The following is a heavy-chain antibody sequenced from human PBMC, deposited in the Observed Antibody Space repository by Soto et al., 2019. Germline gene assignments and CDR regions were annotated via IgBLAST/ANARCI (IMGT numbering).Heavy chain of an antibody. CDR1: GFIFHEHD. D-gene: IGHD2-2*01. J-gene: IGHJ4*02. CDR2: ISGSGGST. V-gene: IGHV3-23*01. Sequence: GGSLRLSCAASGFIFHEHDMSWVRQAPGKGLEWVSAISGSGGSTYYADSVKGRFTISRDNSKNTLYLQMNSLRAEDTAVYYCAKASWTSCYADFDYWGQGTLVTVSS. CDR3: AKASWTSCYADFDY.